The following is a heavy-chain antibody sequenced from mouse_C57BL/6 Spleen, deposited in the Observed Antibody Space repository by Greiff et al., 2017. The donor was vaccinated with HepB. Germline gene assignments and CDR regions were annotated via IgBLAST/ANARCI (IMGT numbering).Heavy chain of an antibody. Sequence: QVQLQQSGAELVRPGTSVKLSCKASGYTFTSYWMHWVKQRPGQGLEWIGVIDPSDSYTNYNQKFKGKATLTVDTSSSTAYMQLSSLTSEDSAVYYCAREGIPMMAWFAYWGQGTLVTVSA. CDR1: GYTFTSYW. J-gene: IGHJ3*01. V-gene: IGHV1-59*01. CDR3: AREGIPMMAWFAY. CDR2: IDPSDSYT. D-gene: IGHD2-3*01.